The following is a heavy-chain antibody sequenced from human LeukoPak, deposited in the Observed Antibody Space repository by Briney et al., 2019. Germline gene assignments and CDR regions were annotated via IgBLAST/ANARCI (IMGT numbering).Heavy chain of an antibody. Sequence: GGSLRLSCAASGFTFSSYWMSWVRQAPGKGLEWVANIKQDGSEKYYVDSVKGRFTISRDNGMNSLYLQMNSLRAEDTAIYYCTRDRSDSTSNAFDIWGQGTMVIVSS. CDR1: GFTFSSYW. D-gene: IGHD3-22*01. CDR3: TRDRSDSTSNAFDI. CDR2: IKQDGSEK. J-gene: IGHJ3*02. V-gene: IGHV3-7*01.